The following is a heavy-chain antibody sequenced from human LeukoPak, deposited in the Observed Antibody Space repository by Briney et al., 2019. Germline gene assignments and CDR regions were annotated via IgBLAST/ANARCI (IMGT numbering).Heavy chain of an antibody. Sequence: SETLSLTCTVSGGSISSSSYYWGWIRQPPGKGLVWIGSIYYSGSTYYNPSLKSRVTISVDTSKNQFSLKLSSVTAADTAVYYCARDSLGRFGDNGMDVWGQGTTVTVSS. CDR3: ARDSLGRFGDNGMDV. J-gene: IGHJ6*02. CDR1: GGSISSSSYY. CDR2: IYYSGST. V-gene: IGHV4-39*07. D-gene: IGHD3-10*01.